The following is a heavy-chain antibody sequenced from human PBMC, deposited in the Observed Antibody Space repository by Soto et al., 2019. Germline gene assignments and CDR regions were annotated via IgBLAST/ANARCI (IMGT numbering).Heavy chain of an antibody. V-gene: IGHV3-74*01. CDR1: GGNVSSYW. J-gene: IGHJ6*02. Sequence: GGAVRRSGAGCGGNVSSYWRQWVRQAPGEGLVWVSRINSDGSSTSYADSVKGRFTISRDNAKNTLYLQMNSLRAEDTAVYYCARDSPYYYGSGGQSYYYYGMDVWGQGTTVTVSS. D-gene: IGHD3-10*01. CDR3: ARDSPYYYGSGGQSYYYYGMDV. CDR2: INSDGSST.